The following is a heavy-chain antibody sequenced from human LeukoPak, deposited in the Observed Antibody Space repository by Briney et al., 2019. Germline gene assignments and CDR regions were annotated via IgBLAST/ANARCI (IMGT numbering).Heavy chain of an antibody. CDR3: ARDGYFQH. Sequence: KPSETLSLTCTVSGVSISSYYWSWIRQPPGKGLEWIGYIYYSGSTNYNPSLKSRVTISVDTSKNQFSLKLSSVTAADTAVYYCARDGYFQHWGQGTLVTVSS. CDR2: IYYSGST. CDR1: GVSISSYY. J-gene: IGHJ1*01. V-gene: IGHV4-59*01.